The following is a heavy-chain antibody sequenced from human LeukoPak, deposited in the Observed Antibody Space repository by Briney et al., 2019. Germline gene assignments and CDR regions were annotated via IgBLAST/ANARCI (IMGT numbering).Heavy chain of an antibody. CDR1: GGTFSSYA. CDR3: ASAPYYYGSGSYYNEFYYHGMDV. D-gene: IGHD3-10*01. CDR2: IIPIFGTA. Sequence: SVKVSCKASGGTFSSYAISWVRQAPGQGLEWMGGIIPIFGTANYAQKFQGRVTITADESTSTAYMELSSLRSEDTAVYYCASAPYYYGSGSYYNEFYYHGMDVWGQGTTVTVSS. V-gene: IGHV1-69*13. J-gene: IGHJ6*02.